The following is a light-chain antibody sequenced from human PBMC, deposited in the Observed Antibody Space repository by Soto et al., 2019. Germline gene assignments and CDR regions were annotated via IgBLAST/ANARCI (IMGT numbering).Light chain of an antibody. Sequence: QSVLTQPASVSGSPGQSITISCTGTSSDVGGYNYVSWYQQHPGKAPKLMIYEVSNRPSGVSNRFSGSNSGNTASLTISGLQPEDEADYYCSSYTSTSTVVFGGGTKVTVL. V-gene: IGLV2-14*01. CDR1: SSDVGGYNY. J-gene: IGLJ2*01. CDR2: EVS. CDR3: SSYTSTSTVV.